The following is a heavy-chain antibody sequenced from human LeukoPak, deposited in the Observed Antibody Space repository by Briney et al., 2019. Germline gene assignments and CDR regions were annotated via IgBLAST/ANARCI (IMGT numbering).Heavy chain of an antibody. CDR1: GYTFTSYG. CDR3: ARDDSSGYYYVV. CDR2: IIPIFGTA. D-gene: IGHD3-22*01. Sequence: GASVKVPCKASGYTFTSYGISWVRQAPGQGLEWMGGIIPIFGTANYAQKFQGRVTITADKSTSTAYMELSSLRSEDTAVYYCARDDSSGYYYVVWGQGTLVTVSS. J-gene: IGHJ4*02. V-gene: IGHV1-69*06.